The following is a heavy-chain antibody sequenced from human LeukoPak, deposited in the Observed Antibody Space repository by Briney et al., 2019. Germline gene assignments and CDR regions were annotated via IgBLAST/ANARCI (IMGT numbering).Heavy chain of an antibody. CDR2: IYPGDSDT. CDR1: GYSFTSYW. V-gene: IGHV5-51*01. J-gene: IGHJ6*03. CDR3: ARTTSGYNYYYYYYMDV. D-gene: IGHD3-22*01. Sequence: GESLKISCKGSGYSFTSYWIGWVRQMLGKGLEWMGIIYPGDSDTRYSPSFQGQVTISADKSISTAYLQWSSLKASDTAMYYCARTTSGYNYYYYYYMDVWGKGTTVTVSS.